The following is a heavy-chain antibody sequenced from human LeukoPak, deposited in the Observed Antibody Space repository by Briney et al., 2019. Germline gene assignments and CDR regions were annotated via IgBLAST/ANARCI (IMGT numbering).Heavy chain of an antibody. V-gene: IGHV4-34*01. CDR3: ARDYDYGDSYFDY. CDR1: GGSFSGYY. J-gene: IGHJ4*02. D-gene: IGHD4-17*01. CDR2: INHSGST. Sequence: SETLSLTCAVYGGSFSGYYWSWIRQPPGKGLEWIGEINHSGSTNYNPSLKSRVTISVDTSKNQFSLKLSSVTAADTAVYYCARDYDYGDSYFDYWGQGTLVTVSS.